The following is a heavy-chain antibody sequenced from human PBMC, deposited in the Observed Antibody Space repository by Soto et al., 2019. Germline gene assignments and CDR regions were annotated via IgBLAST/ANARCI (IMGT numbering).Heavy chain of an antibody. J-gene: IGHJ4*02. CDR1: GYTFTSYG. V-gene: IGHV1-18*01. CDR3: AREESYDFWSGYYKGYFDY. D-gene: IGHD3-3*01. Sequence: QVQLVQSGAEVKKPGASVKVSCKASGYTFTSYGISWVRQAPGQGLEWMGWISAYNGNTNYAQKHQGRVTMTTDTATSTAYRELRSLRSDDTAVYYCAREESYDFWSGYYKGYFDYWGQGTLVTVSS. CDR2: ISAYNGNT.